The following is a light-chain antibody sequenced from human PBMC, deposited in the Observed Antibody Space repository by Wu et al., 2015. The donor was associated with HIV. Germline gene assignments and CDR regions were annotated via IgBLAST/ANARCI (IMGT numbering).Light chain of an antibody. V-gene: IGKV3-20*01. J-gene: IGKJ4*01. CDR2: HAS. CDR3: QQYGSSPLT. CDR1: QSVNEN. Sequence: TQSPATLSVSPGERVTLSCRASQSVNENLAWYQHKPGQAPRLLIYHASTRSAGIPVRFSGSGSGTDFTLTISGLESEDFAVYYCQQYGSSPLTFGGGTEGGDQT.